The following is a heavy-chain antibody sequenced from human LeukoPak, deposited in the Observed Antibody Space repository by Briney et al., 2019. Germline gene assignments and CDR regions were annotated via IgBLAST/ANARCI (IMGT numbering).Heavy chain of an antibody. Sequence: GGSLRLSCAASGFTVSSNYMSWVRPAPGKGLEWVSVIYSGGSTYYADSVKGRFTISRDNSKNTLYLQMNSLRAEDTAVYYCARRAYYYDSSGYLPDYWGQGTLVTVSS. CDR2: IYSGGST. D-gene: IGHD3-22*01. J-gene: IGHJ4*02. CDR3: ARRAYYYDSSGYLPDY. CDR1: GFTVSSNY. V-gene: IGHV3-66*01.